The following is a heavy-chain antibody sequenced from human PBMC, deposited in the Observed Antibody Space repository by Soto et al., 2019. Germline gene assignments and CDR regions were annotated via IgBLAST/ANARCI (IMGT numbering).Heavy chain of an antibody. D-gene: IGHD2-8*01. CDR1: GYSFAGYW. J-gene: IGHJ4*02. Sequence: GESLKISCKGSGYSFAGYWITWVRQKPGKGLEWMGRIDPSDSQTYYSPSFRGHVTISATKSITTVFLQWSSLRASDTSMYSSPRQTYDSDTRTNFQYYFESWGQGTPITAST. V-gene: IGHV5-10-1*01. CDR2: IDPSDSQT. CDR3: PRQTYDSDTRTNFQYYFES.